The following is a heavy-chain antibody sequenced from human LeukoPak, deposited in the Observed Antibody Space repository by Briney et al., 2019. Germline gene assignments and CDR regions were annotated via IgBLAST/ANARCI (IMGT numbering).Heavy chain of an antibody. V-gene: IGHV1-46*01. Sequence: ASVKVSCKASGYTFTNYYIHWVRQAPAQGLEWMGIINPTGGSASYAQKFQGRVSMTSDTSTSTLYLELSSLRSEDTAVYYCARDRSGSRWRWFDPWGQGTLVTVSS. CDR2: INPTGGSA. D-gene: IGHD6-13*01. CDR1: GYTFTNYY. J-gene: IGHJ5*02. CDR3: ARDRSGSRWRWFDP.